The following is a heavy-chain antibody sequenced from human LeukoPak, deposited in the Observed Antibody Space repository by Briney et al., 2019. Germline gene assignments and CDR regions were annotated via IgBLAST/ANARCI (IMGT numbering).Heavy chain of an antibody. CDR3: ARVLLAGTTDY. CDR2: MYYGGTT. Sequence: SETLSLTXSVSGGSITSNYWSWIRQPPGKGMEWIGYMYYGGTTRYSPSLKSRVTMSVDTSKNLFSLKLTSVTAADTAVYYCARVLLAGTTDYWGQGTLVTVSS. J-gene: IGHJ4*02. D-gene: IGHD1-7*01. CDR1: GGSITSNY. V-gene: IGHV4-59*01.